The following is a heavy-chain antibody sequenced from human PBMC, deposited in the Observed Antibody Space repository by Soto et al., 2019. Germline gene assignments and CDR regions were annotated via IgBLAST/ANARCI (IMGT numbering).Heavy chain of an antibody. D-gene: IGHD6-6*01. CDR3: ARDTIAARPRIFDY. J-gene: IGHJ4*02. CDR1: GFTFSSYN. CDR2: ISSSTSTI. V-gene: IGHV3-48*02. Sequence: PGGSLRLSCAASGFTFSSYNMNWVRQAPGKGLEWVSYISSSTSTIYYADSVKGRFTISRDNAKNSLYLHMNSLRDEDTAVYYCARDTIAARPRIFDYWGQGTLVTVSS.